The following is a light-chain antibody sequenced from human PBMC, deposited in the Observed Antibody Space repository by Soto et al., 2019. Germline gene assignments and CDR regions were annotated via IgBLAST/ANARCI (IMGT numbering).Light chain of an antibody. Sequence: DIQMTQSPSTLSASVGDRVTITCRASQSVTNWLAWYQQKPGKAPKLLIYKASNLESGVPSRFSGSGSGTEFTLTISSLQPDDFATYYCQQYNTFPPYTFGQATTLEIK. CDR1: QSVTNW. CDR3: QQYNTFPPYT. CDR2: KAS. V-gene: IGKV1-5*03. J-gene: IGKJ2*01.